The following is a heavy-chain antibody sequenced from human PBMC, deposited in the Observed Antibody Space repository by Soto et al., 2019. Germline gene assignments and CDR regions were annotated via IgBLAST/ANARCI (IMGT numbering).Heavy chain of an antibody. CDR3: ARQNYGGNGPTEGYWYFDL. Sequence: QVQLVQSGAEVKKPGSSVKVSCKASGGTFSSYTISWVRQAPGQGLEWMGRIIPILGIANYAQKFQGRVTITADKXXSXAXTELSSLRSEDTAVYYCARQNYGGNGPTEGYWYFDLWGRGTLVTVSS. V-gene: IGHV1-69*02. CDR1: GGTFSSYT. D-gene: IGHD4-17*01. CDR2: IIPILGIA. J-gene: IGHJ2*01.